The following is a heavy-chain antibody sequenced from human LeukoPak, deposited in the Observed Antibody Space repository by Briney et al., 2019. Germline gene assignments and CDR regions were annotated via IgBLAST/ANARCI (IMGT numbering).Heavy chain of an antibody. V-gene: IGHV4-39*07. CDR1: GGSISSSSYY. J-gene: IGHJ4*02. CDR3: ARGGGWFGEQQPFDY. D-gene: IGHD3-10*01. CDR2: IYYSGST. Sequence: SETLSLTCTVSGGSISSSSYYWGWIRQPPGKGLEWIGSIYYSGSTNYNPSLKSRVTISVDTSKNQFSLKLSSVTAADTAVYYCARGGGWFGEQQPFDYWGQGTLVTVSS.